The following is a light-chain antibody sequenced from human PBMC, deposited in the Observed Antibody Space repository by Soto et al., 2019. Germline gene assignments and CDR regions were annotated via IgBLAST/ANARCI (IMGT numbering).Light chain of an antibody. Sequence: ENVLTQSPCTLSLSPGERATLSCRASQTVSSYLTWYQQRPGQAPRLLIYGASKRATGIPDRFSGSGSGTDFTLTISRLEPEDFALYYWQQYGTSPITFGQGTRLEIK. V-gene: IGKV3-20*01. CDR1: QTVSSY. J-gene: IGKJ5*01. CDR3: QQYGTSPIT. CDR2: GAS.